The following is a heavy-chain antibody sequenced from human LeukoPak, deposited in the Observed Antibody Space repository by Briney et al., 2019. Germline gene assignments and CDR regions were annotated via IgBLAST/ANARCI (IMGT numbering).Heavy chain of an antibody. CDR1: GFTFSNSG. CDR3: AKAGGYSGYLDY. CDR2: ISGSGGST. J-gene: IGHJ4*02. V-gene: IGHV3-23*01. D-gene: IGHD5-12*01. Sequence: GGSLRLSCAASGFTFSNSGMSWVRQAPGKGLEWVSAISGSGGSTYYADSVKGRFTISRDNSKNTLYLQMNSLRAEDTAVYYCAKAGGYSGYLDYWGQGTLVTVSS.